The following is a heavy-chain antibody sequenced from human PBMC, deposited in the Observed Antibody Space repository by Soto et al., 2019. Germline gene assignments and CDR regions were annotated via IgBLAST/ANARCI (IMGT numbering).Heavy chain of an antibody. CDR1: GRIFSSFP. V-gene: IGHV1-69*06. J-gene: IGHJ1*01. D-gene: IGHD5-18*01. CDR2: VISASGSV. CDR3: ARVGSRDAYNYVLDQ. Sequence: QVQVVQSGADVKKPGSSVTISCKASGRIFSSFPTSWVRQVPGQGLEWMGGVISASGSVTYAPKFQGRVTMTAVNSAGIGYMELTSLTSEDTAIYYCARVGSRDAYNYVLDQWGPGTMVTVSS.